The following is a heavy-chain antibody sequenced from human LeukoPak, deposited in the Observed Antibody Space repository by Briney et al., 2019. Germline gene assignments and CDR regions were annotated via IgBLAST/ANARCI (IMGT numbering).Heavy chain of an antibody. D-gene: IGHD3-10*01. CDR3: ARDPRLWFGESAGY. Sequence: SETLSLTCTVSGGSISSGSYYWSWIRRPACKGLDWIGRIYTSGTTNYNPSLKSRVTISVDTSTNQSSLKLSSVPAADTAVYYCARDPRLWFGESAGYWGQGTLVTVSS. J-gene: IGHJ4*02. CDR1: GGSISSGSYY. V-gene: IGHV4-61*02. CDR2: IYTSGTT.